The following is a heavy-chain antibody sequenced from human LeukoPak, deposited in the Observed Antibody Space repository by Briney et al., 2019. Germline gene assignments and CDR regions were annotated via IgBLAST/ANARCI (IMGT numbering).Heavy chain of an antibody. CDR3: ARDYCSSTSCLFDY. D-gene: IGHD2-2*01. CDR1: GYTFTGYH. CDR2: INPNSGDT. Sequence: ASVKVSCKASGYTFTGYHMHWVRQAPGQGLEWMGRINPNSGDTNYAQKFQGRVAMTRDTSISTAFMELTRLRSDDTAVYYCARDYCSSTSCLFDYWGRGTLVTVSS. J-gene: IGHJ4*02. V-gene: IGHV1-2*06.